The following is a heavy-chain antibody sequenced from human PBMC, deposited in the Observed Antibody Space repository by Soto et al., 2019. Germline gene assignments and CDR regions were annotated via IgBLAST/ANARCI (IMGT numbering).Heavy chain of an antibody. V-gene: IGHV3-21*01. Sequence: PGGSLRLSCAASGFTFSNAWMNWVRQAPGKGLEWVSSISSSSSYIYYADSVKGRFTISRDNAKNSLYLQMNSLRAEDTAVYYCARDTGDPQKGDYYYGMDVWGQGTTVTVSS. D-gene: IGHD7-27*01. CDR1: GFTFSNAW. CDR2: ISSSSSYI. J-gene: IGHJ6*02. CDR3: ARDTGDPQKGDYYYGMDV.